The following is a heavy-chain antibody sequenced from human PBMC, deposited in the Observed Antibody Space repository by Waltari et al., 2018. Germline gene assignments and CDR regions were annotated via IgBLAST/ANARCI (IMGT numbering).Heavy chain of an antibody. J-gene: IGHJ4*02. V-gene: IGHV3-23*01. CDR2: ISDAGGII. CDR1: GLTVSSYL. Sequence: GLTVSSYLLNWCREGPSRGLDWVASISDAGGIISYADSVKGRFTISRDNSKNTLYLQMNSLRVDDTAVYYCARGSGVDSWGQGTLVTISS. CDR3: ARGSGVDS. D-gene: IGHD7-27*01.